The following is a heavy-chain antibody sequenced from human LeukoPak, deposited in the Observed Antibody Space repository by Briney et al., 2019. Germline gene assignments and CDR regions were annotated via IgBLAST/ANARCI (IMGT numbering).Heavy chain of an antibody. V-gene: IGHV1-18*01. CDR3: ARAPNIAVADIDY. J-gene: IGHJ4*02. CDR1: GYSFTSYG. Sequence: ASVKVSCKASGYSFTSYGISWVRQAPGQGREWMGWSSAYNGNTNYAQKLQGRVTMTTDTSTSTAYMELRSLRPDDTAVCYCARAPNIAVADIDYWGQGTVVTVSS. CDR2: SSAYNGNT. D-gene: IGHD6-19*01.